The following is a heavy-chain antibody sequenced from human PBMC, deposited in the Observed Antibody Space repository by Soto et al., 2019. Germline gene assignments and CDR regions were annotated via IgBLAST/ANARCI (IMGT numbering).Heavy chain of an antibody. CDR3: ARWILSWGLARDAFDI. J-gene: IGHJ3*02. V-gene: IGHV4-61*01. Sequence: SETLALTCTVSCGSRSSGSYYCICIRQPPWKGLSCIGYFYYSRSTNYNPPLKSRVTIPVDTPKTQFSRKLSSVTAADRAVYYCARWILSWGLARDAFDIGGQGKMVTVSS. D-gene: IGHD3-16*01. CDR2: FYYSRST. CDR1: CGSRSSGSYY.